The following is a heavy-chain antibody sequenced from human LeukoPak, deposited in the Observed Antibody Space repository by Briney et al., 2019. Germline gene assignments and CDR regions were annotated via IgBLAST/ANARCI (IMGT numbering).Heavy chain of an antibody. D-gene: IGHD2-15*01. CDR2: IYYSGST. Sequence: SETLSLTCTVSGGPISSYYWSWIRQPPGKGLEWIGYIYYSGSTNYNPSLKSRVTISVDTSKNQFSLKLSSVTAADTAVYYCARGTVVVDYWGQGTLVTVSS. CDR1: GGPISSYY. J-gene: IGHJ4*02. CDR3: ARGTVVVDY. V-gene: IGHV4-59*01.